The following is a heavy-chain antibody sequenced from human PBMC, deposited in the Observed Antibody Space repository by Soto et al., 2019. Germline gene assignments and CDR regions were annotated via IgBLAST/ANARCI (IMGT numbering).Heavy chain of an antibody. J-gene: IGHJ4*02. CDR3: ARQGRAVSSYYFDC. CDR2: ISSNGGST. Sequence: EVQLVESGGGLVQPGGSLRLSCAASGFTFSSYAMHWVRQAPGKGLEYVSAISSNGGSTYYANSVKGRFTISRDNSKNTLYLQMGSLRAEDMAVYDCARQGRAVSSYYFDCWGQGNLGTVSS. D-gene: IGHD3-10*01. CDR1: GFTFSSYA. V-gene: IGHV3-64*01.